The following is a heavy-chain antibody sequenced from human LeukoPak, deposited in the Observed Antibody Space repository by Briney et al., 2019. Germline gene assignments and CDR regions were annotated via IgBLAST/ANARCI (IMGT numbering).Heavy chain of an antibody. CDR2: IRYDGSNK. D-gene: IGHD2-15*01. CDR3: AEDGVVVAATHYYYYMDV. Sequence: GGSLRLSCAAFGFTFSSYGMHWVRQAPGKGLEWVAFIRYDGSNKYYADSVKGRFTISRDNSKNTLYLQMNSLRAEDTAVYYCAEDGVVVAATHYYYYMDVWGKGTTVTISS. J-gene: IGHJ6*03. CDR1: GFTFSSYG. V-gene: IGHV3-30*02.